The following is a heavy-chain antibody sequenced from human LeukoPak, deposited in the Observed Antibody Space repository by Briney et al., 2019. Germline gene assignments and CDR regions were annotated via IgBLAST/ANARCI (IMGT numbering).Heavy chain of an antibody. CDR1: GYIFTGYC. CDR2: IKPSSGGT. J-gene: IGHJ3*02. Sequence: ASVKVSCKASGYIFTGYCMHWVRQAPGQGLEWMGRIKPSSGGTNYAQKFQGRVTMTRDTSISTAYMELSRLRSDDTAVYYCARLTYYDFWSGYNYAFDIWGQGTMVTVSS. D-gene: IGHD3-3*01. CDR3: ARLTYYDFWSGYNYAFDI. V-gene: IGHV1-2*06.